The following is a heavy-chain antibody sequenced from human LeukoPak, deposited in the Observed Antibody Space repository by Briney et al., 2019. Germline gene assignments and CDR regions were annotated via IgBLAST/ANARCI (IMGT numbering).Heavy chain of an antibody. V-gene: IGHV1-46*01. CDR2: INPSGGST. D-gene: IGHD3-22*01. J-gene: IGHJ4*02. CDR3: AKDPTGYYYDSSGYYGGY. Sequence: ASVKVSCKASGYTFTSYYMHWVRQAPGQGLEWMGIINPSGGSTSYAQKFQGRVTMTRDTSTSTVYMELSSLRSEDTAVYYCAKDPTGYYYDSSGYYGGYWGQGTLVTVSS. CDR1: GYTFTSYY.